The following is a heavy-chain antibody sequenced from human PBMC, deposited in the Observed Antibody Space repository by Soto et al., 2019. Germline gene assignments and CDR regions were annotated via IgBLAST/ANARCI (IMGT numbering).Heavy chain of an antibody. CDR2: YTLSAGST. V-gene: IGHV1-46*01. D-gene: IGHD2-21*01. J-gene: IGHJ6*03. CDR3: ARGMGVVILASYFSYMDV. Sequence: QLHLVQSGAEVKKPGASVTISCKASWSTSSFSYIHLVRRAPGVGLEWMGVYTLSAGSTPYAQKSQDIATMTWHPSTPTVYLKLSSLRSEDAAMYYCARGMGVVILASYFSYMDVWGEGTGVTVSS. CDR1: WSTSSFSY.